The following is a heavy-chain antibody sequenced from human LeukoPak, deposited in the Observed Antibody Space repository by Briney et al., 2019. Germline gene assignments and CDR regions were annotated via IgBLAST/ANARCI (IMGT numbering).Heavy chain of an antibody. J-gene: IGHJ6*02. D-gene: IGHD1-14*01. CDR3: ARATLTTYGYYYYYGMDA. CDR2: IIPILGIA. V-gene: IGHV1-69*04. CDR1: GYTFTSYG. Sequence: ASVKVSCKASGYTFTSYGISWVRQAPGQGLEWMGRIIPILGIANYAQKFQGRVTITADKSTSTAYMELSSLRSEDTAVYYCARATLTTYGYYYYYGMDAWGQGTTVTVSS.